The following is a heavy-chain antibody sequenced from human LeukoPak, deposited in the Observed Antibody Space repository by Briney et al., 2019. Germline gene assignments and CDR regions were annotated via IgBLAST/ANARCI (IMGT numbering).Heavy chain of an antibody. CDR2: ISGDGGIT. D-gene: IGHD3-22*01. J-gene: IGHJ6*02. V-gene: IGHV3-23*01. Sequence: GGSLRLSCAASEFTFNTYAVSWVRQAPGKGLEWVSAISGDGGITYYADSVRGRFTISRDNSKSTLYLQMNSLKAEDTAVYYCAKSSGPGGYYYYAMDVWGQGTTVTVSS. CDR1: EFTFNTYA. CDR3: AKSSGPGGYYYYAMDV.